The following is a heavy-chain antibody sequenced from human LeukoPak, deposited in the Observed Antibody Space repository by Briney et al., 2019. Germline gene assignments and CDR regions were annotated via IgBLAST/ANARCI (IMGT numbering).Heavy chain of an antibody. CDR3: AKDMYSGSYSFDY. V-gene: IGHV3-30*18. CDR1: GFTFSSYG. Sequence: TGRSLRLSCAASGFTFSSYGMHWVSQAPGKGLEWVAVISYDGSNKYYADSVKGRFTISRDNSKNTLYLQMNGLRAEDTAVYYCAKDMYSGSYSFDYWGQGTLVTVSS. CDR2: ISYDGSNK. J-gene: IGHJ4*02. D-gene: IGHD1-26*01.